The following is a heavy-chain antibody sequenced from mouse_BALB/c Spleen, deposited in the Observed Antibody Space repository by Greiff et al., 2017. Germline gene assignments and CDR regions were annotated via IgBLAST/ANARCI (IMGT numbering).Heavy chain of an antibody. CDR2: IYPGDGST. CDR3: ARGPAWFAY. Sequence: QVQLQQPGAELVKPGTSVKLSCKASGYTFTSYDINWVKQRPGQGLEWIGWIYPGDGSTKYNEKFKGKATLTADKSSSTAYMQLSSLTSENSAVYFCARGPAWFAYWGQGTLVTVSA. J-gene: IGHJ3*01. V-gene: IGHV1S56*01. CDR1: GYTFTSYD.